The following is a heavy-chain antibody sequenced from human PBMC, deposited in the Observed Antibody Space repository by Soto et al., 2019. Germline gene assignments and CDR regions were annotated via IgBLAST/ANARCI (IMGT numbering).Heavy chain of an antibody. Sequence: ASVQVSCKASGYTFTSYAMHWVRQAPGQRLEWMGWINAGNGNTKYSQKFQGRVTITRDTSASTAYMELSSLRSEDTAVYYCARXSVIAAAGAYYYYGMDVWGQGTTVTVSS. CDR3: ARXSVIAAAGAYYYYGMDV. CDR2: INAGNGNT. J-gene: IGHJ6*02. D-gene: IGHD6-25*01. CDR1: GYTFTSYA. V-gene: IGHV1-3*01.